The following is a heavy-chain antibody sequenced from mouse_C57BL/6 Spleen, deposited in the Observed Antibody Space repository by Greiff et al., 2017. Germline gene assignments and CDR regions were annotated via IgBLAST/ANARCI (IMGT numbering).Heavy chain of an antibody. V-gene: IGHV1-9*01. J-gene: IGHJ4*01. CDR3: ARSPYYYGSSSYAMDY. Sequence: QVQLQQSGAELMKPGASVKLSCKATGYTFTGYWIEWVKQRPGHGLEWIGEILPGSGSTNYNEKFKGKATFTADTSSNTAYMQLSSLTTDDSAIYYCARSPYYYGSSSYAMDYWGQGTSVTVSS. CDR2: ILPGSGST. CDR1: GYTFTGYW. D-gene: IGHD1-1*01.